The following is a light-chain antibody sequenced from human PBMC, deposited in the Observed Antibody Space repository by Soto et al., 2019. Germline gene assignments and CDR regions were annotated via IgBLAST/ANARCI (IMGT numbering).Light chain of an antibody. CDR1: ESVSNS. V-gene: IGKV3-15*01. J-gene: IGKJ1*01. CDR2: GAS. CDR3: QQYNNWPQT. Sequence: ETVLTQSPATLSLSPGERATLSCRASESVSNSLAWYQHKPGQAPRLLIYGASTRATGIPARFSGSGSGTEFTLTISSLQSEDFAEYHCQQYNNWPQTFGQGTKV.